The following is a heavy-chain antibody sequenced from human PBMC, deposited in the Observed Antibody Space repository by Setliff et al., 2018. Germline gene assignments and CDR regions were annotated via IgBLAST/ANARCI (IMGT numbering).Heavy chain of an antibody. D-gene: IGHD6-25*01. CDR1: GFTFSNYW. CDR2: ISPDSIYI. J-gene: IGHJ3*02. CDR3: ARSPANGGHDAFDI. V-gene: IGHV3-21*01. Sequence: LRLSCAASGFTFSNYWMHWVRQAPGKGLEWVSSISPDSIYIYYADSVKGRLTISRDNAWDSLYLQMNSLGAEDTAVYYCARSPANGGHDAFDIWGRGTMVTVSS.